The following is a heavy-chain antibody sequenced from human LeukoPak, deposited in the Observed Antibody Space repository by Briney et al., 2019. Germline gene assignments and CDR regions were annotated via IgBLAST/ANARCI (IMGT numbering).Heavy chain of an antibody. V-gene: IGHV4-39*01. D-gene: IGHD6-13*01. CDR1: GGSISSSSYY. CDR3: ARHGSEGYSSSWDPFYYYYGMDV. Sequence: SETLSLTCTVSGGSISSSSYYWGWIRQPPGKGLEWIGSIYYSGSTYYNPSLKRRVTISVDTSKNQFSLKLSSVTAADTTAYYCARHGSEGYSSSWDPFYYYYGMDVWGQGTTVTVSS. J-gene: IGHJ6*02. CDR2: IYYSGST.